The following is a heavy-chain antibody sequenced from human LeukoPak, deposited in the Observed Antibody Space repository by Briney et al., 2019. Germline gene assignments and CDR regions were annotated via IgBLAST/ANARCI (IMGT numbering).Heavy chain of an antibody. J-gene: IGHJ4*02. CDR3: ARETYYYDSSGYYD. CDR2: ISSSSSYI. Sequence: GRSLRLSCAASGFTFSSYSMNWVRQAPGKGLEWVSSISSSSSYIYYADSVKGRFTISRDNAKNSLYLQMNSLRAEDTAVYYCARETYYYDSSGYYDWGQGTLVTVSS. CDR1: GFTFSSYS. D-gene: IGHD3-22*01. V-gene: IGHV3-21*01.